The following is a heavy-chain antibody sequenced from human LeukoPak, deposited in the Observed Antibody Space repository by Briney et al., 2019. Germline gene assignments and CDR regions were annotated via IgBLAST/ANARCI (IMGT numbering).Heavy chain of an antibody. J-gene: IGHJ4*02. CDR2: IYSGGST. V-gene: IGHV3-53*01. D-gene: IGHD3-10*01. Sequence: PGGSLRLSCAVSGLTVSSNYMSWVRQAPGKGLEWVSAIYSGGSTFYADSVKGRFTISRDNSKNTLYLQMNSLRAEDTAVYYCARDPYNSGSSYFDYSGQGTLVTVSS. CDR1: GLTVSSNY. CDR3: ARDPYNSGSSYFDY.